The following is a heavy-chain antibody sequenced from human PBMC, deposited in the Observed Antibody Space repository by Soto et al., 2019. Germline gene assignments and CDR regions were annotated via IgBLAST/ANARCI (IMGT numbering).Heavy chain of an antibody. D-gene: IGHD2-21*02. CDR3: ARDLWGYCGTDCYPLDV. J-gene: IGHJ6*02. Sequence: SETLCLTCTVSGGSISRYYWSWIRQPPGKGLEWIGYMYNTGSTVYNPPFKSRGTISVDTSKNQFSLKLNSVSAADTAVYYCARDLWGYCGTDCYPLDVWGQGTTVTVSS. V-gene: IGHV4-59*01. CDR1: GGSISRYY. CDR2: MYNTGST.